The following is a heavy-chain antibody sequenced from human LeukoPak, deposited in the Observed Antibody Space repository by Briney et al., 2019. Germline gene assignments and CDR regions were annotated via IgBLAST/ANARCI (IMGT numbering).Heavy chain of an antibody. Sequence: GGSLRLSCAASGFTFSSYEMNWVRQAPGKGLEWVSYISSSGSTIYYADSVKGRFTISRDNAKNSLYLQMNSLRAEDTAVYYCARVGLLGYCSSTSCYAFDIWAQGTMVSVSS. CDR2: ISSSGSTI. CDR3: ARVGLLGYCSSTSCYAFDI. J-gene: IGHJ3*02. D-gene: IGHD2-2*01. V-gene: IGHV3-48*03. CDR1: GFTFSSYE.